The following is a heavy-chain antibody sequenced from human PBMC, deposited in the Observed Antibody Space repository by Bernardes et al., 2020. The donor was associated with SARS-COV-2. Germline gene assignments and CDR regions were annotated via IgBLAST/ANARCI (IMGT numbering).Heavy chain of an antibody. CDR3: ARGAYDFWSGYLDY. D-gene: IGHD3-3*01. V-gene: IGHV3-33*01. CDR1: GFTFSSYG. J-gene: IGHJ4*02. CDR2: IWYDGSNK. Sequence: SLRLSCAASGFTFSSYGMHWVRQAPGKGLEWVAVIWYDGSNKYYADSVKGRFTISRDNSKNTLYLQMNSLRAEDTAVYYCARGAYDFWSGYLDYWGQGTLVTVSS.